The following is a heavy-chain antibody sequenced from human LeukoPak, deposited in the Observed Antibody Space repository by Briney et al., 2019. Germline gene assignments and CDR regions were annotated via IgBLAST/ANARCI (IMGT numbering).Heavy chain of an antibody. J-gene: IGHJ4*02. Sequence: SETLSLTCTVSGGSMSSYYWAWIRQPPGQGLEWIGSVYYSGSTYYTPSLKSRVTISVNTSKNQFSLKLSSVTAADTAVYYCGRHPTNPGIDYWGQGTLVTVSS. V-gene: IGHV4-39*01. CDR1: GGSMSSYY. CDR3: GRHPTNPGIDY. CDR2: VYYSGST.